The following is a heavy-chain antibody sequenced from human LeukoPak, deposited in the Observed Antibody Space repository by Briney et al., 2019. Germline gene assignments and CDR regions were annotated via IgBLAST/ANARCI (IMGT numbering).Heavy chain of an antibody. Sequence: GGSLRLSCAPSGFTFSSYAMSWVRQAPGKGLEWVSAISGSGGSTYYADSVKGRFTISRDNSKNTLYLQMNSLRAEDTAVYYCAKESGRASVYNSGFTDYWGQGTLVTVSS. D-gene: IGHD6-19*01. J-gene: IGHJ4*02. CDR3: AKESGRASVYNSGFTDY. CDR1: GFTFSSYA. V-gene: IGHV3-23*01. CDR2: ISGSGGST.